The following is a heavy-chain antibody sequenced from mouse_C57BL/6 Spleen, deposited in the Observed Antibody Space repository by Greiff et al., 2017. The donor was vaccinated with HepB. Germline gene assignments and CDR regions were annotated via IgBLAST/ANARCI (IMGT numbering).Heavy chain of an antibody. J-gene: IGHJ4*01. D-gene: IGHD2-3*01. CDR2: INPGSGGT. CDR1: GYAFTNYL. Sequence: QVQLQQSGAELVRPGTSVKVSCKASGYAFTNYLIEWVKQRPGQGLEWIGVINPGSGGTNYNEKFKGKATLTADKSSSTAYMQLSSLTSEDSAVYFCARERRTLMGYYAMDYWGQGTSVTVSS. V-gene: IGHV1-54*01. CDR3: ARERRTLMGYYAMDY.